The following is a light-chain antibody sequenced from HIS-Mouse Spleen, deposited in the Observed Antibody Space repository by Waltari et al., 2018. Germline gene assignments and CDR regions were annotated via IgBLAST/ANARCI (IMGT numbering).Light chain of an antibody. Sequence: QSALTQPASVSGSPGQSITISCTGTSSDVGSYNLAPRYQQHPGKAPKLMIYEGSKRPSGVSNRFSGSKSGNTASLTISGLQAEDEADYYCCSYAGSSTLVFGGGTKLTVL. CDR1: SSDVGSYNL. J-gene: IGLJ2*01. CDR2: EGS. CDR3: CSYAGSSTLV. V-gene: IGLV2-23*01.